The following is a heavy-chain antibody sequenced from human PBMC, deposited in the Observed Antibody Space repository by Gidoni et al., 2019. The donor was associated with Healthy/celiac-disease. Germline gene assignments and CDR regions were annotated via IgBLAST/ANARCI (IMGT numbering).Heavy chain of an antibody. Sequence: QESGPGLVKPSETLSLTCTVSGGSISSYYWSWIRQPPGKGLEWIGYIYYSGSTNYNHSLKSRVTISVDTSKNQFSLKLSSVTAADTAVYYCASLTGRGYYFDYWGQGTLVTVSS. CDR3: ASLTGRGYYFDY. D-gene: IGHD7-27*01. J-gene: IGHJ4*02. CDR2: IYYSGST. V-gene: IGHV4-59*08. CDR1: GGSISSYY.